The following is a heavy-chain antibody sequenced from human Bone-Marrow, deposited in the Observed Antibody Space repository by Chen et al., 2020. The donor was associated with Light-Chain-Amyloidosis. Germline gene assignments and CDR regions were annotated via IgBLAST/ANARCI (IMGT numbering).Heavy chain of an antibody. CDR1: GFTFSSYA. Sequence: EVQLLESGGGLVQPGGSLRLSCAASGFTFSSYAMSWVRQAPGKGLEWVSASSGSGGRTYYADSGKGRFTISRDKSKNTLYLQMNSLRAEDTAVYYCAKVSSGGMIATDAFDIWGQGTMVTVSS. J-gene: IGHJ3*02. CDR2: SSGSGGRT. CDR3: AKVSSGGMIATDAFDI. D-gene: IGHD3-22*01. V-gene: IGHV3-23*01.